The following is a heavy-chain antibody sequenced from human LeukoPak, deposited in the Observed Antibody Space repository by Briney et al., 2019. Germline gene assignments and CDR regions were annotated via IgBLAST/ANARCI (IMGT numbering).Heavy chain of an antibody. CDR2: INHSGST. J-gene: IGHJ4*02. Sequence: TSETLSLTCAVYGGSFSGYYWSWIRQPPGKGLEWIGEINHSGSTNYNPYRKSRVTISVDTSKNQFSLKLSSVTAADTDVYYCARGDRSGWYGYYFDYWGQGTLVTVSS. CDR1: GGSFSGYY. D-gene: IGHD6-19*01. V-gene: IGHV4-34*01. CDR3: ARGDRSGWYGYYFDY.